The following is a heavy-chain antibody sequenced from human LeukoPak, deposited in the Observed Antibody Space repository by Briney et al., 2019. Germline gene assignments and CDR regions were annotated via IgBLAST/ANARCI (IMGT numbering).Heavy chain of an antibody. J-gene: IGHJ6*03. CDR2: VSFDGRKA. V-gene: IGHV3-30*03. Sequence: GKSLRLSCAASGFAFPNYAMHWVRQAPGKGLEWVAAVSFDGRKAEYIDAVKGRFTIFRDNSKNVLYLEMNRLGAEDTAVYFCARDPRALGNSGDYSPGFYTPDYNFYYRNVWGKGTTVTVSS. CDR1: GFAFPNYA. D-gene: IGHD1-26*01. CDR3: ARDPRALGNSGDYSPGFYTPDYNFYYRNV.